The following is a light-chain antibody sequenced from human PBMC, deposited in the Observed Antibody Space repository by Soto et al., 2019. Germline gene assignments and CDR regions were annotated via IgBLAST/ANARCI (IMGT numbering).Light chain of an antibody. V-gene: IGLV2-14*01. Sequence: QSVLTQPASVSGSPGQSITISCTGTSSDVGGYNYVSWYQQHPGKAPKLMIYDVSNRPSGVSTRFSGSKSGNTASLTISGLQAEEEADYDCSSYTGSTTHVFGSGTKGTV. CDR1: SSDVGGYNY. CDR2: DVS. J-gene: IGLJ1*01. CDR3: SSYTGSTTHV.